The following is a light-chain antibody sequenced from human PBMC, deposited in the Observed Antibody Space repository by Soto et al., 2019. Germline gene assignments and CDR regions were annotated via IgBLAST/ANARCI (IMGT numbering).Light chain of an antibody. J-gene: IGKJ4*01. CDR2: DAS. V-gene: IGKV3-11*01. Sequence: EIVLTQSPATLSLSPGERATPSCRARQSVSSYLAWYQQKPGQVPRLLIYDASNRATGIPARFSGSGSGTDFTLTISDVEPEDFAVYYCQQRSNWPSLTFGGGTKVDIK. CDR3: QQRSNWPSLT. CDR1: QSVSSY.